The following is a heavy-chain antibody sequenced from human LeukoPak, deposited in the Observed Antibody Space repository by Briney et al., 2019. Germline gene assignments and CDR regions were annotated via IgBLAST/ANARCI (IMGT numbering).Heavy chain of an antibody. V-gene: IGHV3-23*01. D-gene: IGHD6-13*01. Sequence: GGSLRLSCEGSGYPFSNFAMSWIRQGPGKGLEWVADISGSDGTTYYADSVKGRFTISRDNSKNTLYLQMNSLRAEDTAVYYCAKDLESGSSSLAFDYWGQGTLVTVSS. CDR1: GYPFSNFA. CDR3: AKDLESGSSSLAFDY. CDR2: ISGSDGTT. J-gene: IGHJ4*02.